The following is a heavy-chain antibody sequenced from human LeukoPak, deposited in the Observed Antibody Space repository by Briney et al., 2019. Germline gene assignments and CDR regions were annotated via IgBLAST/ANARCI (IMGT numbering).Heavy chain of an antibody. CDR2: IIPILGIA. J-gene: IGHJ5*02. CDR1: GGTFSSYA. CDR3: ARDAHCTGVSCYSPYNWFDP. Sequence: SVKVSCKASGGTFSSYAISWVRQAPGQGLEWMGRIIPILGIANYAQKFQGRVTITADKSTSTAYMELSSLRSEDTAAYYCARDAHCTGVSCYSPYNWFDPWGQGTLVTVSS. D-gene: IGHD2-15*01. V-gene: IGHV1-69*04.